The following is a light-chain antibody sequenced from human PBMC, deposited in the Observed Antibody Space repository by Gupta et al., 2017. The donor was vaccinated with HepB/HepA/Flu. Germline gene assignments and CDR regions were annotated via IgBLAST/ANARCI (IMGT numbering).Light chain of an antibody. Sequence: DIQTTQSASPLSASVGERVTITCRASQSISSYLNWYQQKLGKAPKLLISATYSLQSGVPSRFSGSGSETDFTLTISSLQPEDFATYYCQQSDRIPVTFGQGTKVEIK. CDR1: QSISSY. CDR2: ATY. J-gene: IGKJ2*01. CDR3: QQSDRIPVT. V-gene: IGKV1-39*01.